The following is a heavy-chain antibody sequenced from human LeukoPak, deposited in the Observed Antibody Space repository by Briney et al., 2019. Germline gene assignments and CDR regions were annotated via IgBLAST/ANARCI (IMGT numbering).Heavy chain of an antibody. CDR1: GFTFDDYA. CDR2: ISWNSGSI. CDR3: AKGTRGGMFSDAFDI. V-gene: IGHV3-9*03. Sequence: PGRSLRLSCAASGFTFDDYAMHWVRQAPGKGLEWVSGISWNSGSIGYADSVKGRFTISRDNAKNSLYLQMNSLRAEDMALYYCAKGTRGGMFSDAFDIWGQGTMLTVSS. D-gene: IGHD2-2*01. J-gene: IGHJ3*02.